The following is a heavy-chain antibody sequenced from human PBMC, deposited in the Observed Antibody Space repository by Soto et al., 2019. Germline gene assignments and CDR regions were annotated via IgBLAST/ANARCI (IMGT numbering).Heavy chain of an antibody. J-gene: IGHJ5*02. V-gene: IGHV1-18*01. D-gene: IGHD2-15*01. Sequence: ASVKVSCKASGYTFTSYGISWVRQAPGQGLEWMGWISAYNGNTNYAQKLQGRVTMTTDTSTSTAYMELRSLRSDDTAVYYCARGTKVVAPLHWFDPWGQGTLVTVSS. CDR1: GYTFTSYG. CDR3: ARGTKVVAPLHWFDP. CDR2: ISAYNGNT.